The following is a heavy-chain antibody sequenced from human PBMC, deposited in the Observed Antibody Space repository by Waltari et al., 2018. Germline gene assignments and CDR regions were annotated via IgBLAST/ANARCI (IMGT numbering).Heavy chain of an antibody. CDR1: GVSISRYY. Sequence: QLQLQESGPGLVKPSETLSLTCTVSGVSISRYYWTWIRHPPGKGLEWIGYIYYSGRTNYNPTLKSRVTISVDTSKNKFSLKLSSVTAADTAVYYCAREPQPFHYGDYAYFDYWGQGTLVTVSS. J-gene: IGHJ4*02. V-gene: IGHV4-59*01. CDR2: IYYSGRT. CDR3: AREPQPFHYGDYAYFDY. D-gene: IGHD4-17*01.